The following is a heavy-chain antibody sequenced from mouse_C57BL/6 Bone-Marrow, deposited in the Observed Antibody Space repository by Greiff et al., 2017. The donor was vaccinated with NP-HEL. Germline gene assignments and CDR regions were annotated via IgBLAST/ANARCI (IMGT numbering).Heavy chain of an antibody. D-gene: IGHD2-3*01. J-gene: IGHJ3*01. V-gene: IGHV10-1*01. CDR2: IRSKSNNYAT. CDR1: GFSFNTYA. Sequence: EVKLVESGGGLVQPKGSLKLSCAASGFSFNTYAMNWVRQAPGKGLEWVARIRSKSNNYATYYADSVKDRFTISRDDSESMLYLQMNNLKTEDTAMYYCVRQRGGYYPAWFAYWGQGTLVTVSA. CDR3: VRQRGGYYPAWFAY.